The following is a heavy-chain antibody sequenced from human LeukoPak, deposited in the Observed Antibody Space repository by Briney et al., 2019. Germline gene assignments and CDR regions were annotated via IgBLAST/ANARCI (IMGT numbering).Heavy chain of an antibody. CDR1: GFTFSAYA. D-gene: IGHD3-22*01. CDR3: ARELLPPFDAFDI. V-gene: IGHV3-53*01. CDR2: IYSGGST. Sequence: GGSLRLSCAASGFTFSAYAMTWVRQAPGKGLEWVSVIYSGGSTYYADSVKGRFTISRDNSKNTLYLQMNSLRAEDTAVYYCARELLPPFDAFDIWGQGTMVTVSS. J-gene: IGHJ3*02.